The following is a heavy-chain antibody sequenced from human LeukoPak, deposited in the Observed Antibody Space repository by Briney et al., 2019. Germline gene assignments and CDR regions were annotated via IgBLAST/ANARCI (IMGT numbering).Heavy chain of an antibody. Sequence: SETLSLTCTVSGGSFSSYYWRWIRQPPEKGLEWIGYIYYSGSTNYNPSLKSRVTISLDTSKNQFSLKLSSVTAADTAVYYCVRAVGPVGGYDSPWGQGTLVTVSS. V-gene: IGHV4-59*01. J-gene: IGHJ5*02. CDR3: VRAVGPVGGYDSP. CDR1: GGSFSSYY. D-gene: IGHD5-12*01. CDR2: IYYSGST.